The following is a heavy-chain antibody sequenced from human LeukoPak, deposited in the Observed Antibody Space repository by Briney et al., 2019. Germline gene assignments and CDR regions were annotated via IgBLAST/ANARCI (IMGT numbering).Heavy chain of an antibody. V-gene: IGHV3-48*03. J-gene: IGHJ4*02. CDR1: GFTFSNYE. Sequence: PGGSLRLSCAASGFTFSNYEMNWVRQAPGKGLEWVSYIRGSGSTIYYADSVKGRFTISRDNAKDSLYLQMNSLRAEDTAVYYCARVRSGYSHENYFDYWGQGTLVTVSS. CDR3: ARVRSGYSHENYFDY. CDR2: IRGSGSTI. D-gene: IGHD5-18*01.